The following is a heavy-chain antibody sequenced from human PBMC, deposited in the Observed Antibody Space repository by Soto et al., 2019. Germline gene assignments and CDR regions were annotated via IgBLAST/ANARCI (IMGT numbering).Heavy chain of an antibody. Sequence: SETLSLTCTVSGASMTGASMSSYYWSWIRQPPGKGLEWIGYIYYIGSTDYNPSLKSRVTISVDTSNNQFSLKLNSVTSADTAVYYCARASISGGNSASHYAMDVWGQGTTVTVSS. D-gene: IGHD2-15*01. V-gene: IGHV4-61*01. CDR2: IYYIGST. CDR3: ARASISGGNSASHYAMDV. CDR1: GASMTGASMSSYY. J-gene: IGHJ6*02.